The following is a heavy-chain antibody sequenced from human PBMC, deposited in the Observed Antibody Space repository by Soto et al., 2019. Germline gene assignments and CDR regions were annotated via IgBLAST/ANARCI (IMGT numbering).Heavy chain of an antibody. V-gene: IGHV3-15*07. CDR2: IKSKTDGGTT. Sequence: GGSLRLSCAASGFTFSNAWMNWVRQAPGKGLEWVGRIKSKTDGGTTDYAAPVKGRFTISRDDSKNTLYLQMNSLKTEDTAVYYCTTDLWFGELSVGYYYYGMDVWGQGTTVTVSS. D-gene: IGHD3-10*01. J-gene: IGHJ6*02. CDR1: GFTFSNAW. CDR3: TTDLWFGELSVGYYYYGMDV.